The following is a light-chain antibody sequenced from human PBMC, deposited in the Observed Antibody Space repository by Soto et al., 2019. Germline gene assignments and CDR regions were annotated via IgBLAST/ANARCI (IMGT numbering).Light chain of an antibody. J-gene: IGKJ1*01. CDR1: QTISSW. CDR2: NAS. Sequence: DIQMTQSPSTLSGSVGDRVTITCRASQTISSWLAWYQQKPGKAPKLLIYNASTLKSGVPSRFSGSGSGTEFTLTINSLQPDDFANYYCQHYNSYSEAFGQGTKVELK. V-gene: IGKV1-5*03. CDR3: QHYNSYSEA.